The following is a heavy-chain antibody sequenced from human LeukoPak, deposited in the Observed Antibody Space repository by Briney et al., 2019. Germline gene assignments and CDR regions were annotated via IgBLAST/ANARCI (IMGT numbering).Heavy chain of an antibody. J-gene: IGHJ6*03. CDR1: GFTFSNYA. CDR2: IRHDGSSI. Sequence: GGSLRLSCAASGFTFSNYAMHWVRQAPGKGLEWVAFIRHDGSSIYYADSVKGRFTISRDNSKNTLYLQMNSLIAEDTAVYYCAKTGFQWGEFFYYMDVWGKGTTVIVSS. D-gene: IGHD3-16*01. CDR3: AKTGFQWGEFFYYMDV. V-gene: IGHV3-30*02.